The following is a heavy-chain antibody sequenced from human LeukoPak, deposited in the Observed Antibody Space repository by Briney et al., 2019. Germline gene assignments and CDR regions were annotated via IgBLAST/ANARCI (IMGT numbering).Heavy chain of an antibody. CDR1: GFTFCSYD. V-gene: IGHV3-13*04. J-gene: IGHJ4*02. CDR2: IGIAGDT. CDR3: ARGGDRDY. Sequence: GGSLRLSCAASGFTFCSYDMHWVRQVTGKRLEWVSAIGIAGDTYYLDSVKGRFTISRENAKNSLYLQMNSLRAGDTAVYYCARGGDRDYWGQGTLVTVSS.